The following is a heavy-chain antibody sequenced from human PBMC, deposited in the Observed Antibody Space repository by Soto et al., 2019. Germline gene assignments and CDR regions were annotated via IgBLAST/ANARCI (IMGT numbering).Heavy chain of an antibody. Sequence: SETLSLTCTVSGGSISSYYWSWIRQPPGKGLEWIGYIYYSGSTNYNPSLKSRVTISVDTSKNQFSLKLSSVTAADTAVYYCARDQGSGSYYMALDFRGQGTAVTVSS. CDR3: ARDQGSGSYYMALDF. CDR1: GGSISSYY. CDR2: IYYSGST. D-gene: IGHD1-26*01. V-gene: IGHV4-59*01. J-gene: IGHJ4*02.